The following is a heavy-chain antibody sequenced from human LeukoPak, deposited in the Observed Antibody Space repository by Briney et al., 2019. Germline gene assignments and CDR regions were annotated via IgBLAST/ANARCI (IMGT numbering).Heavy chain of an antibody. D-gene: IGHD5-24*01. V-gene: IGHV4-59*01. J-gene: IGHJ4*02. CDR3: ATGRHDYNYAAY. CDR1: GVSISSYY. CDR2: IYYSGIT. Sequence: PSETLSLTCTVSGVSISSYYWSWLRQPPGKGLEWIGYIYYSGITNYNPSLKSRVTISVDTSKNQFSLKLNSVTAADTAVYYCATGRHDYNYAAYWGPGTLVTVSS.